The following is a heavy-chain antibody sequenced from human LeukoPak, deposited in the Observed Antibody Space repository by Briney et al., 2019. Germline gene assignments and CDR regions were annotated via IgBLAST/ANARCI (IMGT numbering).Heavy chain of an antibody. CDR1: GYTFSGYY. CDR2: INPNSGGT. Sequence: ASVKVSCKASGYTFSGYYMHWVRQAPGQGLEWMGWINPNSGGTNYAQKFQGRVTITRDRSISTAYMELSRLRSDDTAVYYCAREVVSSTMVRGVTVYGMDVWGQGTTVTVSS. CDR3: AREVVSSTMVRGVTVYGMDV. D-gene: IGHD3-10*01. J-gene: IGHJ6*02. V-gene: IGHV1-2*02.